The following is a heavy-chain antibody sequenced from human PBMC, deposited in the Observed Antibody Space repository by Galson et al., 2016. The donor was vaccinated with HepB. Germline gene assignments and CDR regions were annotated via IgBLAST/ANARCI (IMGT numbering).Heavy chain of an antibody. Sequence: SLRLSCAASGFTFSNAWMSWVRQAPGTRLEWVGRIKSKTDGGTTDYAAPVKGRFTISRDDSKNTLYLQMNSLKTEDTAVYYCTTGLLIWFRELSDYWGQGTLVTVSS. V-gene: IGHV3-15*01. CDR2: IKSKTDGGTT. J-gene: IGHJ4*02. CDR3: TTGLLIWFRELSDY. D-gene: IGHD3-10*01. CDR1: GFTFSNAW.